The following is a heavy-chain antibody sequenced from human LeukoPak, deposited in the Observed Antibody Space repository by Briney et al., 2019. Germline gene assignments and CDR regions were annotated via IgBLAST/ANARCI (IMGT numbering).Heavy chain of an antibody. CDR1: GFTFSSYG. CDR3: AKDLERIVGAPGAFDI. CDR2: ISYDGSNK. V-gene: IGHV3-30*18. D-gene: IGHD1-26*01. Sequence: PGGSLRLSCAASGFTFSSYGMHWVRQAPGKGLEWVAVISYDGSNKYYADSVKGRFTISRDNSKNTLYLQMNSLRAEDTAVYYCAKDLERIVGAPGAFDIWAKGQWSPSLQ. J-gene: IGHJ3*02.